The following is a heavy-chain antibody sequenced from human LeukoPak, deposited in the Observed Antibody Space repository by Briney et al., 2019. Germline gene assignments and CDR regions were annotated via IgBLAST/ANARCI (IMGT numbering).Heavy chain of an antibody. V-gene: IGHV4-59*08. J-gene: IGHJ5*02. CDR3: ARHIVATISPWFDP. Sequence: PSVTLSLTCTVSGGSISSYYWSWIRQPPGKGLEWIGYIYYSGSTNYNPSLKSRVTISVDTSKNQFSLKLSSVTAADTAVYYCARHIVATISPWFDPWGQGTLVTVSS. CDR2: IYYSGST. D-gene: IGHD3-16*02. CDR1: GGSISSYY.